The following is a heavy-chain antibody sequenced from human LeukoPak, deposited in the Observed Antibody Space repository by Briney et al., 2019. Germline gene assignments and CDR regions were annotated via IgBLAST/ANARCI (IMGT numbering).Heavy chain of an antibody. CDR2: IHHYGTT. CDR3: ARTFQSTVPGIAGAGAFDY. Sequence: TSETLSLTCAVYGGSFSGYYWSWIRQTPEKGLEWIGEIHHYGTTNYNPSLKSRVTILIDTSKIQFSLKLSSVTAADTAVYYCARTFQSTVPGIAGAGAFDYWGQGILVTVSS. J-gene: IGHJ4*02. CDR1: GGSFSGYY. V-gene: IGHV4-34*01. D-gene: IGHD6-13*01.